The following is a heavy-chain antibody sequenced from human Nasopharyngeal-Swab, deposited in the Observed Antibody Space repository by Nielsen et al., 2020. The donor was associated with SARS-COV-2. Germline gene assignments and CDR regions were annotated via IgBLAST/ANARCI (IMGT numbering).Heavy chain of an antibody. J-gene: IGHJ4*02. Sequence: PETLSLTCTISGDSISNNNYYWGWIRQPPGKGLEWIGMIYYSGTTYDNPSLKSRVTISVDTSESQFSLKLNSVTAADTAVYYCARRDRYYDFWMDWGQGTLVTVSS. CDR2: IYYSGTT. D-gene: IGHD3-3*01. V-gene: IGHV4-39*01. CDR3: ARRDRYYDFWMD. CDR1: GDSISNNNYY.